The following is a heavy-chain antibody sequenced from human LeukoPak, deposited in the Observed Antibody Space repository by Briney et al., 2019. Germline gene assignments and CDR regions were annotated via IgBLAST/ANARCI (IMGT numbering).Heavy chain of an antibody. CDR3: AREITVADTGHDGFDF. Sequence: ASVKVSCKASGYTFTGYYMHWVRQAPGQGLEWMGWINPNSGGTKYAQKFQGRVTMTRDVSISISYMELSSLRSDDTAVYYCAREITVADTGHDGFDFWGQGTLVTVSS. CDR2: INPNSGGT. D-gene: IGHD6-19*01. CDR1: GYTFTGYY. J-gene: IGHJ3*01. V-gene: IGHV1-2*02.